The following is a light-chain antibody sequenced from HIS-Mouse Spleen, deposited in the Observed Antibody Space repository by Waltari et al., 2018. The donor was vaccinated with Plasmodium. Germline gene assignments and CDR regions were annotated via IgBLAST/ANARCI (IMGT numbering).Light chain of an antibody. CDR3: CSYAGSSTLV. CDR2: EGS. Sequence: QSAMTQPASVSGSPGQSITISCPGTSSDVGGSNLVSCYQQHPGKAPKLMIYEGSKRPSGVSNRFSGSKSGNTASLTISGLQAEDEADYYCCSYAGSSTLVFGGGTKLTVL. J-gene: IGLJ2*01. CDR1: SSDVGGSNL. V-gene: IGLV2-23*01.